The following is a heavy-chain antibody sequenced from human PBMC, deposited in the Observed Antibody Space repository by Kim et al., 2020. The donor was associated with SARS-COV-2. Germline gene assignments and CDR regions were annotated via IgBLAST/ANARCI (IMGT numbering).Heavy chain of an antibody. Sequence: GGSLRLSCAASGFTFSNRVIHWVRQAPAKGLEWVAGISQDGKGKHYLDSLRGRFTISRDNSRNTLYLQMDSLIVEDTAVYYCAREGYSSGKGGAVDSWG. CDR2: ISQDGKGK. CDR3: AREGYSSGKGGAVDS. V-gene: IGHV3-30*03. CDR1: GFTFSNRV. D-gene: IGHD6-19*01. J-gene: IGHJ6*01.